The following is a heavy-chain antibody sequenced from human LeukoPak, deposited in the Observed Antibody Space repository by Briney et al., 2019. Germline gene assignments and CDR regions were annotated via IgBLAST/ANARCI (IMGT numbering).Heavy chain of an antibody. V-gene: IGHV3-7*01. D-gene: IGHD5-18*01. Sequence: GSLRLSCAASGLTFSSSWMDWVRQAPGKGLEWVASINPEGSEKYSADSVKGRFTISRDNAKNSLYLQMDSLRVEDTAFYYCARDLAYSRLDYWGQGMLVTVSS. CDR1: GLTFSSSW. CDR2: INPEGSEK. J-gene: IGHJ4*02. CDR3: ARDLAYSRLDY.